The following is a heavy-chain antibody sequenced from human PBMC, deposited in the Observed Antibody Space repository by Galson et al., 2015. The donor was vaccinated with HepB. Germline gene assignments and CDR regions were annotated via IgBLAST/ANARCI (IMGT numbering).Heavy chain of an antibody. Sequence: SLRLSCAASGFTFSSYAMHWVRQAPGKGLEWVAVISYDGSNKYYADSVKGRFTISRDNSKNTLYLQMNSLSAEDTAVYYCARAGVVVAATNHFDYWGQGTLVTVSS. D-gene: IGHD2-15*01. J-gene: IGHJ4*02. CDR1: GFTFSSYA. CDR2: ISYDGSNK. CDR3: ARAGVVVAATNHFDY. V-gene: IGHV3-30*04.